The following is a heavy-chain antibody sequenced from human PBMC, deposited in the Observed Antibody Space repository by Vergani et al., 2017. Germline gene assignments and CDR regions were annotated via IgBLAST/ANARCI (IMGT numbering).Heavy chain of an antibody. J-gene: IGHJ4*02. Sequence: QLQLQESGPGLVKPSETLSLTCTVSGGSISSSSYYWGWIRQPPGKGLEWIGSIYYSGSTYYNPSLKSRVTISVDTSKNQFSLKLSSVTAAATAVYYCARDSGHGGGGAYFDYWGQGTLVTVSS. CDR2: IYYSGST. V-gene: IGHV4-39*07. D-gene: IGHD5-12*01. CDR1: GGSISSSSYY. CDR3: ARDSGHGGGGAYFDY.